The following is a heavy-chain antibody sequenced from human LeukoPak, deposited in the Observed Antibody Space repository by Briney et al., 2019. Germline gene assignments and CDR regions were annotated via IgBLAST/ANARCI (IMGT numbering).Heavy chain of an antibody. D-gene: IGHD5-24*01. J-gene: IGHJ4*02. Sequence: ASVTVSFTASGYTFTVYYMHWVRQAHGQGLEWMGWINPKSGGSNYAQKFQGRVTMTRETSISTAYMELSRLRSDDTAVYYCARVHLPGRDGYNFPFDYWGQGTVVTVSS. V-gene: IGHV1-2*02. CDR3: ARVHLPGRDGYNFPFDY. CDR2: INPKSGGS. CDR1: GYTFTVYY.